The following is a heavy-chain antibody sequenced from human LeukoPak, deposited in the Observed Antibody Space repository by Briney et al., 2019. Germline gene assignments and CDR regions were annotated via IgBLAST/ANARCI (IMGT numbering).Heavy chain of an antibody. CDR3: TRAVEMTTIWVS. J-gene: IGHJ5*02. D-gene: IGHD5-24*01. Sequence: GGSLRLSCAASGFTVSSNYMSWVRQAPEKGLEWVSGFHTGGTTYYSNSVKGRFTISWDYSKNTVYLQLNSLRAEDTAVYYCTRAVEMTTIWVSWGQGTLVTVSS. CDR2: FHTGGTT. CDR1: GFTVSSNY. V-gene: IGHV3-53*01.